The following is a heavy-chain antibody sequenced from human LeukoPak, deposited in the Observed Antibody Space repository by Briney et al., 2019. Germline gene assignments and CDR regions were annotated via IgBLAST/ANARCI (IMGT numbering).Heavy chain of an antibody. CDR1: GFTFSSYA. V-gene: IGHV3-23*01. J-gene: IGHJ1*01. CDR3: ASAPDYGDYSRYFQH. D-gene: IGHD4-17*01. Sequence: GRSLRLSCAASGFTFSSYAMSWVRQAPGKGLEWVSAISGSGGSTYYADSVKGRFTISRDNSKNTLYLQMNSLRAEDTAVYYCASAPDYGDYSRYFQHWGQGTLVTVSS. CDR2: ISGSGGST.